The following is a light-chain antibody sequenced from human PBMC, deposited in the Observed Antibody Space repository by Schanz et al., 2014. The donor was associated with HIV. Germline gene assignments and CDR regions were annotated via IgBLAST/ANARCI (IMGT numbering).Light chain of an antibody. CDR3: SSYEGIHNWV. J-gene: IGLJ2*01. CDR1: SSDVGGYKY. Sequence: QSALTQPASVSGSPGQSITISCTGTSSDVGGYKYVSWYQQYPGKAPKLIVYDVTKRPSGVPDRFSGSKSGNTASLTVSGLQAEDEADYYCSSYEGIHNWVFGGGTKLTVL. V-gene: IGLV2-8*01. CDR2: DVT.